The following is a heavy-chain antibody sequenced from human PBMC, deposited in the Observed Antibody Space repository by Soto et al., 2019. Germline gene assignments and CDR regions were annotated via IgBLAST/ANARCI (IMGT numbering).Heavy chain of an antibody. CDR3: TRTLFIAARGVEPFDY. Sequence: VQLLESGGALVQPGGSLRLSCAASGFTFSDYAMTWVRQAPGKGLEWVSHTSGNGGSTYYADSAKGRFTISRDNSRDTMHLQMNSLRAEDTALYYCTRTLFIAARGVEPFDYWGQGALVTVSS. J-gene: IGHJ4*02. CDR2: TSGNGGST. CDR1: GFTFSDYA. V-gene: IGHV3-23*01. D-gene: IGHD6-6*01.